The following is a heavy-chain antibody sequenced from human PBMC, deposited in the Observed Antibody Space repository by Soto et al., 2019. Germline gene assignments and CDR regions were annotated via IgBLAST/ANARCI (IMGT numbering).Heavy chain of an antibody. CDR2: INNGGST. CDR3: VRENYYYGMDV. CDR1: GFTFSSYS. J-gene: IGHJ6*02. V-gene: IGHV3-66*01. Sequence: PGGSLRLSCAASGFTFSSYSMNWVRQAPGKGLEWVSVINNGGSTDYADSVKGRFTISRDISRNTLHLQMDRLRAEDTAVYYCVRENYYYGMDVWGQGTTVTVSS.